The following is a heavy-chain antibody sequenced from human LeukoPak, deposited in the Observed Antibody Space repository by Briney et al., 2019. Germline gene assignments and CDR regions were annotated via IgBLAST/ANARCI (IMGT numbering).Heavy chain of an antibody. D-gene: IGHD4-11*01. J-gene: IGHJ4*02. CDR3: ARSEIIDYMRF. CDR2: IYQSGST. CDR1: GYSIANGYQ. Sequence: SETLSLTCTVSGYSIANGYQWAWIRQPPGKRLEWIGSIYQSGSTYDNLSLKSRLTMSVDTSKNQFSLKMRSVTAADTAIYYCARSEIIDYMRFWGQGILVTVSS. V-gene: IGHV4-38-2*02.